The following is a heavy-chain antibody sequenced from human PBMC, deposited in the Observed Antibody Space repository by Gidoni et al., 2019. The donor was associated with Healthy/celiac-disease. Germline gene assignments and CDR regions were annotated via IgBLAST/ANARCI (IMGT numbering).Heavy chain of an antibody. Sequence: QVQLVESGGGVVQPGRSLRLSCAQSVFTFSRSGMHWVRQAPGKGLGWVAVIWYDGSNKYYADSVKGRFTISRDNSKNTLYLQMNSLRAEDTAVYYCARDELGLRGFYGMDVWGQGTTVTVSS. V-gene: IGHV3-33*01. CDR2: IWYDGSNK. CDR3: ARDELGLRGFYGMDV. J-gene: IGHJ6*02. CDR1: VFTFSRSG. D-gene: IGHD6-13*01.